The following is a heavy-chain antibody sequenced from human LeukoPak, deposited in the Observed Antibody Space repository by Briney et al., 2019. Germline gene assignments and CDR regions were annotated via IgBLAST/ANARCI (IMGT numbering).Heavy chain of an antibody. D-gene: IGHD3-22*01. V-gene: IGHV3-7*01. CDR3: ARQITMIVVFDAFDI. CDR1: GFTFSSYW. J-gene: IGHJ3*02. CDR2: IKEDGSDK. Sequence: GGSLRLSCAASGFTFSSYWMSWVRQAPGKGLEWVASIKEDGSDKYYVDSVKGRFTISRDNARNSLYLQMKSLRVDDTAVYYCARQITMIVVFDAFDIWGQGTMVTVSS.